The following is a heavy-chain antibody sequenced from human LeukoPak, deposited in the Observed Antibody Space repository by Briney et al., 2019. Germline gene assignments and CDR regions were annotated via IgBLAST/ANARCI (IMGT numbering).Heavy chain of an antibody. D-gene: IGHD6-19*01. V-gene: IGHV1-3*01. J-gene: IGHJ4*02. CDR3: ARTEYSSGWLTFDY. CDR2: INAGNGNT. CDR1: GYTLTSYA. Sequence: ASVRVSCKASGYTLTSYAMHWVRQDPGQRLEWMGWINAGNGNTKYSQKFQGRVTITRDTSASTAYMELSSLRSEDTAVYYCARTEYSSGWLTFDYWGQGTLVTVSS.